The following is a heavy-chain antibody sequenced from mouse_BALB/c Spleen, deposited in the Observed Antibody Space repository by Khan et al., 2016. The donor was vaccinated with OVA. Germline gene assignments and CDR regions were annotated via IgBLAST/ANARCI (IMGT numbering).Heavy chain of an antibody. CDR3: ARGGYYGNSLFDY. Sequence: QVQLQQSGPELVKPGASVKISCKASGYTFTYYYINWVKQKPGQGLEWIGWIYPGNDNTKYNEKFKDMATLTVDTSSTTAFMQLSSLTSEDTAVYVCARGGYYGNSLFDYWGQGTTLTVSS. D-gene: IGHD1-1*01. V-gene: IGHV1-84*02. CDR2: IYPGNDNT. CDR1: GYTFTYYY. J-gene: IGHJ2*01.